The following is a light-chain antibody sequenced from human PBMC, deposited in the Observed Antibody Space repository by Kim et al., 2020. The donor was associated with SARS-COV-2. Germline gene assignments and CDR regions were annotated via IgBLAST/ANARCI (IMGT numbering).Light chain of an antibody. Sequence: QSALTQPPSASGSPGQSVTISCTGTSSDVGGYNYVSWYQQHPGKAPKLMIYEVTKRPSGVPDRFSDSKSANTASLTVSGLQAEDEADYYCSSYAGSDNLVFGGGTQLTVL. CDR3: SSYAGSDNLV. V-gene: IGLV2-8*01. CDR2: EVT. J-gene: IGLJ3*02. CDR1: SSDVGGYNY.